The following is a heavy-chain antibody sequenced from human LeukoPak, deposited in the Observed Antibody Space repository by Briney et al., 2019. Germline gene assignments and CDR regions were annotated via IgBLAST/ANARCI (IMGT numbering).Heavy chain of an antibody. J-gene: IGHJ6*03. V-gene: IGHV4-34*01. D-gene: IGHD2-8*02. Sequence: SETLSLTCAVYGGSFSGYYWSWIRQPPGKGLEWIGEINHSGSTNYNPSLKSRVTISVDTSKNQFPLKLSSVTAADTAVYYCARARAGYCTGGVCHSSTSYYYYYYMDVWGKGTTVTVSS. CDR1: GGSFSGYY. CDR3: ARARAGYCTGGVCHSSTSYYYYYYMDV. CDR2: INHSGST.